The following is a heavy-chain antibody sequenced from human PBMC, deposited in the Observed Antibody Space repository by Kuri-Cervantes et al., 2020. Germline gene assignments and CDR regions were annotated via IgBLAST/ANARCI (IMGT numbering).Heavy chain of an antibody. J-gene: IGHJ4*02. CDR3: ARDEAAAGNFDY. D-gene: IGHD6-13*01. CDR2: ISSSSSYI. Sequence: GESLKISCAASGLIFSSYTMNWVRQAPGKGLGWVSSISSSSSYIYYADSVKGRFTISRDNAKNSLYLQMNSLRAEDTAVYYCARDEAAAGNFDYWGQGTLVTVSS. CDR1: GLIFSSYT. V-gene: IGHV3-21*06.